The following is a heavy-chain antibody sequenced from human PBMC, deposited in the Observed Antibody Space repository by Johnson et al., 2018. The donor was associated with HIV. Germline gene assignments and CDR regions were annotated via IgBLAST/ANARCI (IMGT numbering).Heavy chain of an antibody. CDR2: ISSSAISF. CDR3: ARRRSPDAFDM. D-gene: IGHD3-16*01. Sequence: QVQLVESGGGLVKPGGSLRLSCAASGFTFSDYYMSWIRQAPGKGLEWVSSISSSAISFSYAGSVKGRFTISRDNAKNSLYLKMNNLRAEDTALYYCARRRSPDAFDMWGQGTMVTVSS. CDR1: GFTFSDYY. J-gene: IGHJ3*02. V-gene: IGHV3-11*04.